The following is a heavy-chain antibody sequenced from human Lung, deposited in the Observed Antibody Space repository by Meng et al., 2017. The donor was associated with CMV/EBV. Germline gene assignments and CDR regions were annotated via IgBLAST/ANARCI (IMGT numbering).Heavy chain of an antibody. V-gene: IGHV1-69*13. CDR2: INPMFGTP. D-gene: IGHD2-21*01. J-gene: IGHJ6*02. CDR3: ARAAVVVLGGVLGSMDV. CDR1: GGTIRSNT. Sequence: SXXVSXXTSGGTIRSNTIAWVRQAPGQAPEWMGGINPMFGTPKYAQKFQGRVTINADESRSPVSLEVNSLISEDTAVYYCARAAVVVLGGVLGSMDVWGQGXPVTVSS.